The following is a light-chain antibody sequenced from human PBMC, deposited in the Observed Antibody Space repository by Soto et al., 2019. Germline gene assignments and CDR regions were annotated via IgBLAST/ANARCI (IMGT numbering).Light chain of an antibody. CDR3: QQYNNWPYT. Sequence: EIVMTQSPATLSVSPGDRATLSCRASQSVRSYLAWYQQKPGQSPRLLISGASTRATGFPARFRGSGSGTEFTLTISNLQSEDFAVYYCQQYNNWPYTFGQGTKLEIK. CDR1: QSVRSY. J-gene: IGKJ2*01. V-gene: IGKV3-15*01. CDR2: GAS.